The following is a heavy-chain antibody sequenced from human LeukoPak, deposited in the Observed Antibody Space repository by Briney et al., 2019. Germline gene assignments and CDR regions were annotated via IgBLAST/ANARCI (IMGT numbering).Heavy chain of an antibody. CDR3: AKGVAGGKKYYYYYYGMDV. CDR1: GFTLDDYA. V-gene: IGHV3-9*01. D-gene: IGHD6-19*01. CDR2: ISWNSDSI. Sequence: PGRSLRLSCAASGFTLDDYAMHWVRQAPGKGLEWVSGISWNSDSIGYADSVKGRFTISRDNAKNSLYLQMNSLRAEDTALYYCAKGVAGGKKYYYYYYGMDVWGQGTTVTVSS. J-gene: IGHJ6*02.